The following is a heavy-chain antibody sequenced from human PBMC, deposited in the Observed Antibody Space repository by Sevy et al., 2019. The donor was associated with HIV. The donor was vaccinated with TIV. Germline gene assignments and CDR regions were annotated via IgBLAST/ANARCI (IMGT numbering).Heavy chain of an antibody. CDR1: GFTFSSYA. J-gene: IGHJ5*02. V-gene: IGHV3-30-3*01. Sequence: GESLKISCAASGFTFSSYAMHWVRQAPGKGLEWVAVISYDGSNKYDADSVKGRFTISRDNSKNTLYLQVKSLRTEDTAVYYCARDQHDYAGNLRTGWFDPWGQGTLVTVSS. D-gene: IGHD4-17*01. CDR2: ISYDGSNK. CDR3: ARDQHDYAGNLRTGWFDP.